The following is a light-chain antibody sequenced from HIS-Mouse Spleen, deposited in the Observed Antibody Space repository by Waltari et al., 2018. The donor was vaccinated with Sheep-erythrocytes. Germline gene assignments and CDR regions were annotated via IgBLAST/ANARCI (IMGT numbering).Light chain of an antibody. V-gene: IGKV3-20*01. CDR2: GAS. Sequence: EIVLTQSPGTLSLSPGERATLSCRASQSVSSSDLAWYQQKPGQAPRLLIYGASSRATGIPDRVSGSGSGTDFTLTSSRLEPEDLAVYYCQQYGSSQWTFGQGTKVEIK. CDR3: QQYGSSQWT. J-gene: IGKJ1*01. CDR1: QSVSSSD.